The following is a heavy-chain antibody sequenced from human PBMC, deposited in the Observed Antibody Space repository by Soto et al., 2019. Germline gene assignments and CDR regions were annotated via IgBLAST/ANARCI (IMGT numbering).Heavy chain of an antibody. Sequence: GGSLRLSCAASGFTFSTYSMNWVRQTPGKGLEWVSYIASSSTIYSADSVKGRFTISRDNAENSLFLQINSLRAEDTAVYYCARVRGSFFYHYYMDVWGQGTTVTVSS. CDR3: ARVRGSFFYHYYMDV. J-gene: IGHJ6*03. CDR2: IASSSTI. D-gene: IGHD2-15*01. CDR1: GFTFSTYS. V-gene: IGHV3-48*01.